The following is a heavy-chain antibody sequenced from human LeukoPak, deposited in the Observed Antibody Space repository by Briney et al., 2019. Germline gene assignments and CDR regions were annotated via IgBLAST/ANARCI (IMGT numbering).Heavy chain of an antibody. CDR2: IYSGGST. CDR3: AKDSSVYHYDSRNFDY. J-gene: IGHJ4*02. CDR1: GFTVSTTY. V-gene: IGHV3-53*05. D-gene: IGHD3-22*01. Sequence: PGRSLRLSCAASGFTVSTTYVGCVRQAPGKGLEWVSVIYSGGSTYYADSVKGRFTISRDNSKNTLYLQMDSLRAEDTAIYYCAKDSSVYHYDSRNFDYWGQGTLVTVS.